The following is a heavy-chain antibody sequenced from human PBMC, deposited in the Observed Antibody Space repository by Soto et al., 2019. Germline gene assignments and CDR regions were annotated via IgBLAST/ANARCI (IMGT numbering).Heavy chain of an antibody. Sequence: SVEGYFKASGAAFTSYAISLDPQAPGQGLEWMGGIIPIFGTANYAQKFQGRVTITADESTSTAYMELSRLRSEYTAVYYCASRSDYGDYRTFDYWGQGTLVTVSS. V-gene: IGHV1-69*13. CDR3: ASRSDYGDYRTFDY. CDR1: GAAFTSYA. CDR2: IIPIFGTA. D-gene: IGHD4-17*01. J-gene: IGHJ4*02.